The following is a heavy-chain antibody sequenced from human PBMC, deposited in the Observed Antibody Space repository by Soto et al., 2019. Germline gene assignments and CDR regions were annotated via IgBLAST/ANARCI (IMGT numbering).Heavy chain of an antibody. CDR3: ARGVRITIFGVVPNFDY. V-gene: IGHV3-30*19. CDR2: ISYDGSNK. D-gene: IGHD3-3*01. Sequence: HPGGSLRLSCAASGFTFSSYGMHCVRQAPGDGLEWVAVISYDGSNKYYADSVKGRFTISRDNSKNTLYLQMNSLRAEDTAVYYCARGVRITIFGVVPNFDYWGQGTLVTVSS. CDR1: GFTFSSYG. J-gene: IGHJ4*02.